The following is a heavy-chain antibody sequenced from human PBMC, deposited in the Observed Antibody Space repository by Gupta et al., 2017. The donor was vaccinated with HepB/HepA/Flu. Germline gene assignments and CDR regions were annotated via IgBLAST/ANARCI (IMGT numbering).Heavy chain of an antibody. J-gene: IGHJ5*02. CDR2: IYYSGST. V-gene: IGHV4-59*08. CDR3: ARHRSTYSSSWYEGSVWFDP. D-gene: IGHD6-13*01. Sequence: QVQLQESGPGLVKPSETLSLTCTVSGGSISSYYWRWIRQPPGKGLEWIGYIYYSGSTNYNPSLKSRVTISVDTSKNQFSLKLSSVTAADTAVYYCARHRSTYSSSWYEGSVWFDPWGQGTLVTVSS. CDR1: GGSISSYY.